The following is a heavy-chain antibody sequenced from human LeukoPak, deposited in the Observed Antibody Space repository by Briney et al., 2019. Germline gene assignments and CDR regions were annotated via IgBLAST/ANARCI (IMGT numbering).Heavy chain of an antibody. CDR3: ARSAVMATINFDY. D-gene: IGHD5-24*01. CDR1: GGSISSYY. CDR2: IHTSGST. Sequence: IPSETLSLTCTVSGGSISSYYWSWIRQPPGKGLEWIGYIHTSGSTNYNPSLKSRVTISVDTSKNQFSLKLSSVTAADTAVYYCARSAVMATINFDYWGQGTLVTVSS. V-gene: IGHV4-4*09. J-gene: IGHJ4*02.